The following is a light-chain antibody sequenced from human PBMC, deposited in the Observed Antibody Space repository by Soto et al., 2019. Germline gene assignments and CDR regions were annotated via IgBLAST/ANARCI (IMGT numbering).Light chain of an antibody. CDR2: EAS. J-gene: IGKJ4*01. CDR1: QSISSW. CDR3: QQYNSSPLT. Sequence: DIQMTQSPSPLSASVGDRVTITCRANQSISSWLAWYQQKPGKAPNLLIYEASSLQSGVPSRFSGSGSGAEFTLTISSLQPDDFATYYCQQYNSSPLTFGGGTKVEIK. V-gene: IGKV1-5*01.